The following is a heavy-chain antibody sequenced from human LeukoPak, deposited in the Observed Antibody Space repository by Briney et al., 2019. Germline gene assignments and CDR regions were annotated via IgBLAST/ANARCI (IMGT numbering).Heavy chain of an antibody. CDR3: ARRTVAAPGNAFDI. Sequence: SETLSLTCAVYGGSFSGYYWGWIRQPPGKGLEWIGSIYYSGSTYYNPSLNSRVTISLDTSKNQFSLKLTSVTAADTAMYYCARRTVAAPGNAFDIWGQGTMVTVSS. D-gene: IGHD6-19*01. CDR2: IYYSGST. V-gene: IGHV4-34*01. CDR1: GGSFSGYY. J-gene: IGHJ3*02.